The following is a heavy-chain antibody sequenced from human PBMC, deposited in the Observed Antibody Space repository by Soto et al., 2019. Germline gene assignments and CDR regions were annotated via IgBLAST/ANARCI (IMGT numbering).Heavy chain of an antibody. CDR1: GFTFSSYG. J-gene: IGHJ6*02. V-gene: IGHV3-33*01. Sequence: PGGSLRLSCAASGFTFSSYGMHWVRQAPGKGLEWVAVIWYDGSNKYYADSVKGRFTISRDNSKNTLYLQMNSLRAEDTAVYYCARGGIIAARLTPDYYYGMDVWGQGTPVT. CDR2: IWYDGSNK. CDR3: ARGGIIAARLTPDYYYGMDV. D-gene: IGHD6-6*01.